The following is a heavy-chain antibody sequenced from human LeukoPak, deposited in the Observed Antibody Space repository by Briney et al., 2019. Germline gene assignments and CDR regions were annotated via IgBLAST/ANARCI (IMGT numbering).Heavy chain of an antibody. Sequence: GGSLRLSCAGSGFTFSRSWMTWVRQAAGKGLEWVASINQDGSVEHYMVSVKGRSTISRDNAENSLYLQMNSLRAEDTAVYYCAKLLGDVTTFDCWGQGTLVTVSS. CDR1: GFTFSRSW. CDR3: AKLLGDVTTFDC. D-gene: IGHD4-11*01. V-gene: IGHV3-7*01. J-gene: IGHJ4*02. CDR2: INQDGSVE.